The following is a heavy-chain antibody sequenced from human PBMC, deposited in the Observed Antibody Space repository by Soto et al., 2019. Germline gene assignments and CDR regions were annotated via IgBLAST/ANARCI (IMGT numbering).Heavy chain of an antibody. CDR1: GGTFSTYA. D-gene: IGHD6-19*01. CDR3: ARPKGTYSSGYYYFDF. CDR2: IIPLFGTA. Sequence: QVQLEQSGGEVKQPGSSVRVSCKTSGGTFSTYAINWVRQAPGQGLEWMGAIIPLFGTADYSQKLQGRVTITADESTSTAYMELSSLRFDDTAVYFCARPKGTYSSGYYYFDFWGQGTLVTVSS. V-gene: IGHV1-69*01. J-gene: IGHJ4*02.